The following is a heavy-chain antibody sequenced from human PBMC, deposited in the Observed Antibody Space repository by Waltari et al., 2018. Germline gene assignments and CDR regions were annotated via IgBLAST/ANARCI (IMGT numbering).Heavy chain of an antibody. D-gene: IGHD3-22*01. V-gene: IGHV3-21*01. CDR3: VRDQWFAFDI. Sequence: EVQLVESGGGLVKPGESLRLSCAASGFPFSTYGMNWVRQAPGKGLEWVSFISGGGSDIYYLDSVKGRFTISRDNDKNSLYLQMNSLRPEDTAVYYCVRDQWFAFDIWGQGTMVTVSS. J-gene: IGHJ3*02. CDR2: ISGGGSDI. CDR1: GFPFSTYG.